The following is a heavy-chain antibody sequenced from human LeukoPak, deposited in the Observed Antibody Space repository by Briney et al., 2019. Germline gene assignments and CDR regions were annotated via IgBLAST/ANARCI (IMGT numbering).Heavy chain of an antibody. CDR3: ARRSTIFGVVTVAAGMDV. CDR1: GGSFSGYY. CDR2: INHSGST. Sequence: SETLSLTCAVYGGSFSGYYWSWIRQPPGKGLEWIGEINHSGSTNYNPSLKSRVTISVDTSKNQFSLKLSSVTAADTAVYYCARRSTIFGVVTVAAGMDVWGQGTTVTVSS. V-gene: IGHV4-34*01. D-gene: IGHD3-3*01. J-gene: IGHJ6*02.